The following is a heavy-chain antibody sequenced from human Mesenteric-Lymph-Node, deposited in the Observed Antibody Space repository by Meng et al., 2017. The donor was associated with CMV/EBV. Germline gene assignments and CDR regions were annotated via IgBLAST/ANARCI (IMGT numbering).Heavy chain of an antibody. CDR3: ARPHYYGSGSSPWFDP. V-gene: IGHV4-39*01. J-gene: IGHJ5*02. CDR1: GCSISSSSYY. CDR2: IYYSGST. Sequence: QLQLQESGPGLGKPSETLSLTCTVSGCSISSSSYYWGWIRQPPGKGLEWIGSIYYSGSTYYNPSLKSRVTISVDTSKNQFSLKLSSVTAADTAVYYCARPHYYGSGSSPWFDPWGQGTLVTVSS. D-gene: IGHD3-10*01.